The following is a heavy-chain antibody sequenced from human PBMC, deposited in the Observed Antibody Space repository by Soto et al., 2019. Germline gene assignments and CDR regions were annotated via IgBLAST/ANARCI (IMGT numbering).Heavy chain of an antibody. CDR1: GYTFTSYG. CDR2: ISAYIGNK. V-gene: IGHV1-18*04. Sequence: QVQLVQSGAEVKKPGASVKVSCKASGYTFTSYGISWVRQAPGQGLEWMGWISAYIGNKNYAQQLQGRVTMTTDTSTSKAYMELMRLRSDDTAVYYCAREGRSAAAGYYYGMDVWGQGTTVTAS. D-gene: IGHD2-2*01. J-gene: IGHJ6*02. CDR3: AREGRSAAAGYYYGMDV.